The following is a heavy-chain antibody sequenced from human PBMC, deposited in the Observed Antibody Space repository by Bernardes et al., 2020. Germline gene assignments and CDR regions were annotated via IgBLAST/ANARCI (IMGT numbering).Heavy chain of an antibody. V-gene: IGHV4-34*01. CDR1: GGSFSGYY. J-gene: IGHJ2*01. CDR2: INHSGST. D-gene: IGHD1-26*01. Sequence: SEPLSLTCAVYGGSFSGYYWSWIRQPPGKGLEWIGEINHSGSTNYNPSLKSRVTISVDTSKNQFSLKLSSVTAADTAVYYCARGARWYFDLWGRGTLVTVSS. CDR3: ARGARWYFDL.